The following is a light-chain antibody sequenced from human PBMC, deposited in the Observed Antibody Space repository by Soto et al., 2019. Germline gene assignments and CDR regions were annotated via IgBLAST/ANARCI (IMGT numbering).Light chain of an antibody. CDR1: QIVSSSY. CDR3: QQDGSSPYT. CDR2: DAS. Sequence: DIVLTQSPATLSLSPGDRATLSCGASQIVSSSYLAWYQQKPGLAPRLLIYDASSRATGITDRFSGRGSGTDFTLTIRRLEPEDCAVYYCQQDGSSPYTCGQGTKLEIK. J-gene: IGKJ2*01. V-gene: IGKV3D-20*01.